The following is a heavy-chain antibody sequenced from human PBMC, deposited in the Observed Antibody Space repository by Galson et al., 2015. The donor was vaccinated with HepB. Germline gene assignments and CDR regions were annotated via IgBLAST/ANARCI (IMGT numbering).Heavy chain of an antibody. CDR3: ARETTHTYYYTDV. D-gene: IGHD1-7*01. CDR1: GFTFSGYG. Sequence: SLRLSCAASGFTFSGYGMHWVRQAPGKGLEWVAVISYDGSNKYYADSVKSRFTISRDNSKNTLYLQMNSLRAEDTAVYYCARETTHTYYYTDVSGKGTTVTVSS. CDR2: ISYDGSNK. V-gene: IGHV3-30*19. J-gene: IGHJ6*03.